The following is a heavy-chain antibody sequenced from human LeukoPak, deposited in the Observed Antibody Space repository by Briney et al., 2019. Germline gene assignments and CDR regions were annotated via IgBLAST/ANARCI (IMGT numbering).Heavy chain of an antibody. D-gene: IGHD3-3*01. CDR1: GYTFTSYY. Sequence: GASVKVSCKASGYTFTSYYMHWVRQAPGQGLEWMGIINPSGGSTSYAQKFQGRVTMTRYMSTSTVYMELSSLRSEDTAVYYCARGPVEGFFDYWGQGTLVSVSS. CDR3: ARGPVEGFFDY. J-gene: IGHJ4*02. CDR2: INPSGGST. V-gene: IGHV1-46*01.